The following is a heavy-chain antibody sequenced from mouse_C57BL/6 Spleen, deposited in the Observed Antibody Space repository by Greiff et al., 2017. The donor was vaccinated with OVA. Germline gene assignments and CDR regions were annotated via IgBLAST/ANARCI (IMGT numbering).Heavy chain of an antibody. CDR2: IYPGDGDT. D-gene: IGHD3-2*02. CDR3: AREDSSGYVKFAY. J-gene: IGHJ3*01. V-gene: IGHV1-82*01. CDR1: GYAFSSSW. Sequence: QVQLQQSGPELVKPGASVKISCKASGYAFSSSWMNWVKQRPGKGLEWIGRIYPGDGDTNYNGKFKGKATLTADKSSSTAYMQLSSLTSEDSAVYCCAREDSSGYVKFAYWGQGTLVTVSA.